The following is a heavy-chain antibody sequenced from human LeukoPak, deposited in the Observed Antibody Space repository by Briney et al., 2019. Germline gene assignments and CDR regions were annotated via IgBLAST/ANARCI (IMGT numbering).Heavy chain of an antibody. Sequence: ASVKVSCKASGGTFSSYGISWVRQAPGQGLEWMGWISAYNGNTNYAQKLQGRVTMTTDTSTSTAYMELRSLRSDDTAVYYCASGGQYYDFWSGYPYWGQGTLVTVSS. J-gene: IGHJ4*02. D-gene: IGHD3-3*01. CDR1: GGTFSSYG. CDR3: ASGGQYYDFWSGYPY. CDR2: ISAYNGNT. V-gene: IGHV1-18*01.